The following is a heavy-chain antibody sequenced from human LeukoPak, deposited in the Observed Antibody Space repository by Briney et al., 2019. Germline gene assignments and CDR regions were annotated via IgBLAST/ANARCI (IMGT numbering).Heavy chain of an antibody. CDR1: GGSISRSSYY. D-gene: IGHD2-8*01. J-gene: IGHJ4*02. CDR3: ARRRMRGRYFDY. CDR2: MFYSGNT. Sequence: PSETLSLTCTVSGGSISRSSYYWGWIRQPPGKALEWIGSMFYSGNTYYNPSLKSRVTISVDTSKNQLSLKLSSVTAADTAVYYCARRRMRGRYFDYWGQGTLVTVSS. V-gene: IGHV4-39*01.